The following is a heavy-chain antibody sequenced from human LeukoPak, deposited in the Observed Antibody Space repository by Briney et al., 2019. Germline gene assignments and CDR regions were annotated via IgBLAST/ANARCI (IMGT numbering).Heavy chain of an antibody. Sequence: ASVKVSCKASGYTFTSYDINWVRQATGQGLEWMGWISAYNGNTNYAQKLQGRVTMTTDTSTSTAYMELRSLRSDDTAVYYCARDLFLARRVIITSPYYYYMDVWGKGTTVTVSS. CDR2: ISAYNGNT. J-gene: IGHJ6*03. V-gene: IGHV1-18*01. CDR3: ARDLFLARRVIITSPYYYYMDV. CDR1: GYTFTSYD. D-gene: IGHD3-10*01.